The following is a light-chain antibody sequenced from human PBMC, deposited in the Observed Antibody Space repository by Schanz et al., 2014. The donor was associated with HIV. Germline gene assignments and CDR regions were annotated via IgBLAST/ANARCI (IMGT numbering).Light chain of an antibody. J-gene: IGKJ2*01. V-gene: IGKV1-5*03. CDR3: QQCVTYPYT. CDR1: QNIANW. Sequence: DVEMTQSPSTLSAAVGDRVTITCRASQNIANWLAWYQQKPGNAPKLLIYKASTLESGVPSRFSGSGSGTEFTLTISGLQPDDFATYYCQQCVTYPYTFGQGTKLDIK. CDR2: KAS.